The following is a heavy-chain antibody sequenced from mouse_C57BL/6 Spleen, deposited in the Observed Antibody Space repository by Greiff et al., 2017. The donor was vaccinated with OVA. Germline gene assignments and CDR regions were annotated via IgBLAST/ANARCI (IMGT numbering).Heavy chain of an antibody. CDR2: IHPNSGST. J-gene: IGHJ4*01. D-gene: IGHD2-3*01. Sequence: QVQLQQPGAELVKPGASVKLSCKASGYTFTSYWMHGVKQRPGQGLEWIGMIHPNSGSTNYNEKFKSTATLTVDKSSSTAYMQLSSLTSVDSAVYYCARFYDLYAMDYWGQGTSVTVSS. CDR1: GYTFTSYW. V-gene: IGHV1-64*01. CDR3: ARFYDLYAMDY.